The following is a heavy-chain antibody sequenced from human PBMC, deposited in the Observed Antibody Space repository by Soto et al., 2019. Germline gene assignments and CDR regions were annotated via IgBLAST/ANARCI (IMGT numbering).Heavy chain of an antibody. CDR1: GFTFSSYA. J-gene: IGHJ4*02. V-gene: IGHV3-23*01. CDR3: AKEKYTSVYPWKYFDY. D-gene: IGHD1-1*01. CDR2: ISGSGDST. Sequence: GGSLRLSCAASGFTFSSYAMSWIRQAPGKGLEWVSAISGSGDSTYYTDSVKGRFTISRDNSESTLYLQMNSLRAEDTAVYYCAKEKYTSVYPWKYFDYWGQGTLVTVSS.